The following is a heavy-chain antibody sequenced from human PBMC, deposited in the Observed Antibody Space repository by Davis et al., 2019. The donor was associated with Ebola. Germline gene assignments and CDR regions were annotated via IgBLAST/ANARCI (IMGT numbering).Heavy chain of an antibody. CDR2: INHSGST. CDR1: GGSISSDY. J-gene: IGHJ6*02. CDR3: ARRQRVGDYYYYYGMDV. V-gene: IGHV4-34*01. Sequence: MPSETLSLTCTVSGGSISSDYWSWIRQPPGKGLEWIGEINHSGSTNYNPSLKSRVTISVDTSKNQFSLKLSSVTAADTAVYYCARRQRVGDYYYYYGMDVWGQGTTVTVSS. D-gene: IGHD2-21*02.